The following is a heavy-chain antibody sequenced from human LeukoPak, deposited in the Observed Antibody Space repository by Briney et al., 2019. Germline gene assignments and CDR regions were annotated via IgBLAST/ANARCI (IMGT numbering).Heavy chain of an antibody. D-gene: IGHD2-2*01. CDR3: ARGLSKMDY. CDR1: GYTFTSYG. J-gene: IGHJ4*02. Sequence: GASVKVSCKTSGYTFTSYGISWVRQAPGQGPEWMGWIGAYNGNTKYAEKVRGRLTMTTDTSTSTAYMELGSLRSDDTAVYYCARGLSKMDYWGQGTLVTVSS. V-gene: IGHV1-18*01. CDR2: IGAYNGNT.